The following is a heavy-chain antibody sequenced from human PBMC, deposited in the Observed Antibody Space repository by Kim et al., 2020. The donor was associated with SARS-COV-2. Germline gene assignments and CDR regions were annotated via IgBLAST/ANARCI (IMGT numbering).Heavy chain of an antibody. CDR1: GYTLTELS. CDR3: ATVPPNYYYDSSGNNWFDP. D-gene: IGHD3-22*01. V-gene: IGHV1-24*01. J-gene: IGHJ5*02. Sequence: ASVKVSCKVSGYTLTELSMHWVRQAPGKGLEWMGGFDPEDGETIYAQKFQGRVTMTEDTSTDTAYMELSSLRSEDTAVYYCATVPPNYYYDSSGNNWFDPWGQGTLVTVSS. CDR2: FDPEDGET.